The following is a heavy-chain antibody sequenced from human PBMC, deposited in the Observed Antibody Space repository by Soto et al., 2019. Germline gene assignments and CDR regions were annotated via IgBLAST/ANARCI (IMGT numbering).Heavy chain of an antibody. V-gene: IGHV4-59*08. CDR2: IYYSGST. D-gene: IGHD3-16*02. CDR3: ARQLGSYRLPDAFDI. Sequence: SETLSLTCTVSGGSISSYYWSWIRQPPGKGLEWIGYIYYSGSTNYNPSLKSRVTISVDTSKNQFSLKLSSVTAADTAVYYCARQLGSYRLPDAFDIWGQGTMVTVSS. J-gene: IGHJ3*02. CDR1: GGSISSYY.